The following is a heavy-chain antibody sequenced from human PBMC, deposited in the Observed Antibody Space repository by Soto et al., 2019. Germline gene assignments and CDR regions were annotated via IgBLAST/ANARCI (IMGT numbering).Heavy chain of an antibody. V-gene: IGHV1-18*01. Sequence: ASVKVSCKASGYTFTSYGISWLRQSPGQGLEWMGWISAYNGNTNYAQKLQGRVTMTTDTSTSTAYMELRSLRSDDTAVYYCASYRQWLRELDYWGQGTLVTVSS. J-gene: IGHJ4*02. CDR3: ASYRQWLRELDY. D-gene: IGHD6-19*01. CDR1: GYTFTSYG. CDR2: ISAYNGNT.